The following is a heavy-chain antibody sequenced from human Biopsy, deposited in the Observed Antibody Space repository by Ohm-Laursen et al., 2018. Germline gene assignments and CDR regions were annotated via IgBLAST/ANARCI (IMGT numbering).Heavy chain of an antibody. CDR3: APQTPRDPDILTGAYHYDMAV. Sequence: SLRLSCTASGYTFSSYWMHWVRQAPGKGLVWVSRINKDGSSTTYADSVKGRFTISRDSAKNTLYLQMNSLRAEDTAVYYCAPQTPRDPDILTGAYHYDMAVWGQGTTVTVSS. V-gene: IGHV3-74*01. CDR1: GYTFSSYW. CDR2: INKDGSST. D-gene: IGHD3-9*01. J-gene: IGHJ6*02.